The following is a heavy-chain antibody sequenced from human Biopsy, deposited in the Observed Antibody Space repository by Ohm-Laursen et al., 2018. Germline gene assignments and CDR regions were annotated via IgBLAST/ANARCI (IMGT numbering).Heavy chain of an antibody. CDR3: ARDYDTSGYYYVS. CDR2: IFYRGST. D-gene: IGHD3-22*01. CDR1: GGSISNNNYY. Sequence: SETLSLTCTVSGGSISNNNYYWGWIRQPPGKGLEWIGSIFYRGSTHYKPSLKSRLNISVDTSKNQFSLKLNSVTAADFSVYYCARDYDTSGYYYVSWGQGTLVTVSS. J-gene: IGHJ5*02. V-gene: IGHV4-39*01.